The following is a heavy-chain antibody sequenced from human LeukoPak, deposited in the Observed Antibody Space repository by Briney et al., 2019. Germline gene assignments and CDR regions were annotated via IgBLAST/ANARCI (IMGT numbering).Heavy chain of an antibody. D-gene: IGHD3-22*01. CDR2: ISVSGGST. V-gene: IGHV3-23*01. CDR1: GFTFSSYA. J-gene: IGHJ4*02. CDR3: AKDRPQYYDSGGYYFDYYFDS. Sequence: GGSLRLSCAASGFTFSSYAMSWVRQAPGKGLEWVSAISVSGGSTYYADSVKGRFTISRDNSKKTLYLQMNSLRAEDTAVYYCAKDRPQYYDSGGYYFDYYFDSWGQGTLVTVSS.